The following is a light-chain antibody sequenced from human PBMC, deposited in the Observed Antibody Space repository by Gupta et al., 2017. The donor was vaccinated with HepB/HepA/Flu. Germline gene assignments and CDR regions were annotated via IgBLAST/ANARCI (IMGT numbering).Light chain of an antibody. CDR2: GAS. CDR3: QQYGTSPLYI. J-gene: IGKJ2*01. Sequence: NVLTQSPGSLSLSPGERVTLSCRASQSLNNKFLAWYQQKPGQTPRLLIYGASSRATGISDRFSGSGSGTDFTLTISRLAPEDLAMYFCQQYGTSPLYIFGQGTKLEIK. V-gene: IGKV3-20*01. CDR1: QSLNNKF.